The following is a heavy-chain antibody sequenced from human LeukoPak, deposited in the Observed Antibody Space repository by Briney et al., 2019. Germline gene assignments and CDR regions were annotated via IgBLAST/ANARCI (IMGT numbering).Heavy chain of an antibody. V-gene: IGHV3-66*01. CDR2: IYSGGTT. D-gene: IGHD3-9*01. J-gene: IGHJ3*02. Sequence: GGSLRLSCAASGFIVSSNYMSWVRQAPGRGLEWVSVIYSGGTTYYADSVKGRFTISRDNSKNTLYLQMNSLRAEDTAVYYCARDLETDIYDAFDIWGQGTMVTVSS. CDR1: GFIVSSNY. CDR3: ARDLETDIYDAFDI.